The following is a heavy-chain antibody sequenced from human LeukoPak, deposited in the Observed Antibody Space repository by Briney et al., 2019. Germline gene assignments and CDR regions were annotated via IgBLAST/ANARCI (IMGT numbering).Heavy chain of an antibody. V-gene: IGHV1-8*03. CDR1: GYTFTSYD. CDR3: ARRASIAARPGNWFDP. Sequence: GASVKVSCKASGYTFTSYDINWVRQATGQGLEWMGWMNPNSGNTGYAQKFQGRVTITRYTSISTAYMELSSLRSEDTAVYYCARRASIAARPGNWFDPWGQGTLVTVSS. J-gene: IGHJ5*02. D-gene: IGHD6-6*01. CDR2: MNPNSGNT.